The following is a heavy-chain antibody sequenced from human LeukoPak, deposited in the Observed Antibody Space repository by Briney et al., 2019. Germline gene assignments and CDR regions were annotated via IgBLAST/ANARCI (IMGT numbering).Heavy chain of an antibody. J-gene: IGHJ6*03. D-gene: IGHD1-1*01. V-gene: IGHV4-31*03. Sequence: SETLSLTCTVSGGSISSGGYYWSWIRQHPGKGLEWIGYIYYGGSTYYNPSLKSRVTISVDTSKNQFSLKLSSVTAADTAVYYCARGTTRRAPGDYYYYMDVWGKGTTVTVSS. CDR3: ARGTTRRAPGDYYYYMDV. CDR1: GGSISSGGYY. CDR2: IYYGGST.